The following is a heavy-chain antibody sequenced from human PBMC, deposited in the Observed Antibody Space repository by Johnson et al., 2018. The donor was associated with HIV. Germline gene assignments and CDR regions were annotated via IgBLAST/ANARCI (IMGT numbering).Heavy chain of an antibody. Sequence: QVQLVESGGGVVQPGGSLRLSCAASGFTLSIYGMHWVRQAPGKGLEWVTFIRYDGSNKYYAESVKGRFPLSRDNPKNTLYLQMNSLRREDTAVYYCAKGGVGRDGNRDAFDIWGQGTMVTVSS. CDR2: IRYDGSNK. J-gene: IGHJ3*02. CDR3: AKGGVGRDGNRDAFDI. CDR1: GFTLSIYG. D-gene: IGHD5-24*01. V-gene: IGHV3-30*02.